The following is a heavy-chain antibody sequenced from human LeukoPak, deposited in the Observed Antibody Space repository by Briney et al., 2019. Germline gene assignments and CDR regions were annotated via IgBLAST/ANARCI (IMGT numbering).Heavy chain of an antibody. CDR1: GYTFGGYG. CDR3: AREGDGSGGSCSSPVYYCYYGMDV. D-gene: IGHD2-15*01. J-gene: IGHJ6*02. Sequence: ASVKVSCKTSGYTFGGYGISWVRQAPGPGREWMGWISGHTGETKFARKFQGSLAKTTDKSPSTVSMELTSLRSADTAVFYCAREGDGSGGSCSSPVYYCYYGMDVWGQGTTVTVSS. V-gene: IGHV1-18*01. CDR2: ISGHTGET.